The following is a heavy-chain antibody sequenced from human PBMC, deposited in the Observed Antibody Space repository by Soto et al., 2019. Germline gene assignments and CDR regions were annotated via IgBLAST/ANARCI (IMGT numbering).Heavy chain of an antibody. CDR2: INSDGSST. V-gene: IGHV3-74*01. CDR3: ASVQLRSTGWYP. D-gene: IGHD6-19*01. J-gene: IGHJ5*02. CDR1: GFTFSSYW. Sequence: EVQLVESGGGLVQPGGSLRLSCAASGFTFSSYWMHWVRQAPGKGLVWVSRINSDGSSTSYADSVEGRFTISRDNAKNTLYLQMNSLRAEDTAIYYCASVQLRSTGWYPWGQGTLVTVSS.